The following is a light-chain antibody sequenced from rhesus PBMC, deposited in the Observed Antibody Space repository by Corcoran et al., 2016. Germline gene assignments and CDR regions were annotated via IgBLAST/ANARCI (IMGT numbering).Light chain of an antibody. CDR2: YAA. Sequence: DIVMTQSPATLSLSPGERDTLPCRASQRVSSNLAWYQQKPGQAPSLLITYAAHRANEVPDRFRGSGSGTDFTLTISSLEPEDVGVYSCHQYNAWNSFGQRTKVEIK. J-gene: IGKJ2*01. V-gene: IGKV3-35*01. CDR3: HQYNAWNS. CDR1: QRVSSN.